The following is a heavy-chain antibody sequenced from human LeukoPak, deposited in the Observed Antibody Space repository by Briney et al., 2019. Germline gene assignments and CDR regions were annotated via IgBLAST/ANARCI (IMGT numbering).Heavy chain of an antibody. CDR2: VHYSGNT. D-gene: IGHD1-1*01. Sequence: PSEALSLACTVSGVSISRYYWSWVRQPPGKGLEWIGSVHYSGNTNYNPSLKSRVTISLDTSKNQFSLKLSYVTAADTAVYYCARHDYNWKTFDYWGQGTLVTVSS. V-gene: IGHV4-59*08. J-gene: IGHJ4*02. CDR3: ARHDYNWKTFDY. CDR1: GVSISRYY.